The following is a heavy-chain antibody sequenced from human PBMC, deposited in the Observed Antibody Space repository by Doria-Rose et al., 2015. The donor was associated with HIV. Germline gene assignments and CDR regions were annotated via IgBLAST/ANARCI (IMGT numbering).Heavy chain of an antibody. CDR1: GGSISHYY. Sequence: QVQLQESGPGLAKPSETLSLTCSVSGGSISHYYWSWIRQLPGKGLEYIGVILYTGRTNYSPALKSRVSISIDTSKNKFSLRLSSVTAADTAVYYCARVLSGTYDYWGQGTLVTVSS. J-gene: IGHJ4*02. CDR3: ARVLSGTYDY. CDR2: ILYTGRT. D-gene: IGHD1-26*01. V-gene: IGHV4-59*01.